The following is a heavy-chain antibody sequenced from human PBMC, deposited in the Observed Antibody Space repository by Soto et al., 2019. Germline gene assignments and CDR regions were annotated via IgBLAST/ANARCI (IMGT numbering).Heavy chain of an antibody. J-gene: IGHJ3*02. CDR1: GFTFSSYG. CDR2: ISYDGSNK. D-gene: IGHD3-16*01. V-gene: IGHV3-30*18. CDR3: AKDWAPKIPDIWGITIDAFDI. Sequence: QVQLVESGGGVVQPGRSLRLSCAASGFTFSSYGMHWVRQAPGKGLEWVAVISYDGSNKYYADSVKGRFTISRDNSKNTLYLQMNSMRAEDTAVYYCAKDWAPKIPDIWGITIDAFDIWGQGTMVTVSS.